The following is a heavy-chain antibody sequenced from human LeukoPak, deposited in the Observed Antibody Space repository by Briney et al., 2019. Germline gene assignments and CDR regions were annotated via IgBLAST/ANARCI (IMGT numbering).Heavy chain of an antibody. V-gene: IGHV3-33*01. CDR2: IWYDGSNK. CDR3: ARATGHYLPFDY. J-gene: IGHJ4*02. CDR1: GFTFSSYR. Sequence: GGSLRLSCAADGFTFSSYRMHWVRQAPGKGLEWVAVIWYDGSNKYYADSVKGRFTISRDNSKNTLYLQMNSLRAEDTAVYYCARATGHYLPFDYWGQGTLVTVSS. D-gene: IGHD2/OR15-2a*01.